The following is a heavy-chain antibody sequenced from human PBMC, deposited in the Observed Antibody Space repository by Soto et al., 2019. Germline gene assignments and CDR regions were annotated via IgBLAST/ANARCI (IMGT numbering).Heavy chain of an antibody. J-gene: IGHJ5*02. V-gene: IGHV4-31*03. CDR2: IYVTGAV. CDR3: ARLRIATNNYKWFDP. D-gene: IGHD2-21*01. CDR1: GAALNSGNYY. Sequence: SETLSLTCSVSGAALNSGNYYWSWIRQVPGRGREWIGHIYVTGAVDYNPSLRDRITISQDTSERQFSLNLRLVTAADTAVHYCARLRIATNNYKWFDPWGQGTLVTVSS.